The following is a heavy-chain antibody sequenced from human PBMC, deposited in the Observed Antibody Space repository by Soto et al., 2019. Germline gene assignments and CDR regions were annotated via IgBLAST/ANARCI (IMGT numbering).Heavy chain of an antibody. CDR1: GYSFISYD. Sequence: QVHLVQSGAEVKKPGASVKVSCKASGYSFISYDINWVRQATGQGLEWMGWMNPNSGNTGYAQKFQGRVTMTRNTSISTAYMELSSLRSEDTAVYYCARKTVVTPFWYFDLWGRGTLVTVSS. J-gene: IGHJ2*01. CDR2: MNPNSGNT. V-gene: IGHV1-8*01. CDR3: ARKTVVTPFWYFDL. D-gene: IGHD2-21*02.